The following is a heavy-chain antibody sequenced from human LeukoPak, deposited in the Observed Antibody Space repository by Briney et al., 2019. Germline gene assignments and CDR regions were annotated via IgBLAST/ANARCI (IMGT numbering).Heavy chain of an antibody. CDR1: GFTFNKYA. Sequence: GGSLRLSCAASGFTFNKYATTWVRQAPGQGLEWVSGLSDSGASTFYAESVRGRFTISRDNSKNMLYLHINSLRAEDTAVYYCAKDARTGVWNIGDSWFDPWGQGTLVTVSS. CDR2: LSDSGAST. CDR3: AKDARTGVWNIGDSWFDP. V-gene: IGHV3-23*01. D-gene: IGHD2/OR15-2a*01. J-gene: IGHJ5*02.